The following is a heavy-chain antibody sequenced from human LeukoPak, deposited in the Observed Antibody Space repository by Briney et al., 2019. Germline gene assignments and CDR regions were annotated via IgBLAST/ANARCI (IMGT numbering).Heavy chain of an antibody. V-gene: IGHV1-2*02. CDR3: AKDRWRDGSSSFDN. Sequence: ASVKVSCKASGYTLTGHYMHWVRQAPGQGLEWMGWINPNSGATSYAQKFQGRVSMTRDTSISTAYMELSRLRSDDTAVYYCAKDRWRDGSSSFDNWGQGTLVTVSS. CDR1: GYTLTGHY. D-gene: IGHD6-6*01. J-gene: IGHJ4*02. CDR2: INPNSGAT.